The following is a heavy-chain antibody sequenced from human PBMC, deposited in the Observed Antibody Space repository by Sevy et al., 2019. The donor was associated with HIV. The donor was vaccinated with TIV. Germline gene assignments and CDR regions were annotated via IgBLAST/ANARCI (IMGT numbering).Heavy chain of an antibody. J-gene: IGHJ4*02. V-gene: IGHV4-39*01. CDR1: GGSISSSSYY. Sequence: SETLSLTCTVSGGSISSSSYYWGWIRQPPGKGLEWIGSIYYSGSTYYNPSLKSRVTISVDTSKNQFPLKLSSVTAADTAVYYCARWERGYYGSGSSVAFDYWGQGTLVTVSS. D-gene: IGHD3-10*01. CDR3: ARWERGYYGSGSSVAFDY. CDR2: IYYSGST.